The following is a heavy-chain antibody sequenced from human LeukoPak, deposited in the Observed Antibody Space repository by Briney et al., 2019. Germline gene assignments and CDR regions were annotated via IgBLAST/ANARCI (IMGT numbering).Heavy chain of an antibody. CDR3: ARVYWALGAVREGTDV. CDR1: GFTVSSNY. Sequence: GGSLRLSCAASGFTVSSNYMSWVRQAPGKGLEWVSVIYSGGSTYYADSVKGRFTISRDNSKDTLYLQMNSLRAEDTAVYYCARVYWALGAVREGTDVWGQGTTVTVSS. D-gene: IGHD1-26*01. CDR2: IYSGGST. J-gene: IGHJ6*02. V-gene: IGHV3-66*01.